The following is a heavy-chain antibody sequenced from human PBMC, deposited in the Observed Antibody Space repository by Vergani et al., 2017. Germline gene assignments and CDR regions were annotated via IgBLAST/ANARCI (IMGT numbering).Heavy chain of an antibody. J-gene: IGHJ4*02. V-gene: IGHV5-51*01. D-gene: IGHD1-1*01. CDR2: IYPADSDT. Sequence: EVELVQSGPEMRNPGESLKISCKGSEYSFGNYWNGWRRQMPGKGLEWMEIIYPADSDTRYSPSFQGQVTISADKSISTAFLQWDSLTASDTALYYCAKHTTYTDSWGQGTLVTVSS. CDR1: EYSFGNYW. CDR3: AKHTTYTDS.